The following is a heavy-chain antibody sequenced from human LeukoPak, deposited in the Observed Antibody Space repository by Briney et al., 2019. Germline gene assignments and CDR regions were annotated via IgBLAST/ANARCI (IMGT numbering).Heavy chain of an antibody. V-gene: IGHV1-69*01. CDR1: GVSLSSFA. J-gene: IGHJ1*01. Sequence: GASVKVSCKASGVSLSSFALNWVRQTPGQGLEWMGGIIPIFGSTNYAQKFQVRVTITADESTNTAYMELNSLRSEDTGVYYCARVMVVAGNGGYFLYWGQGTLVTVSS. CDR2: IIPIFGST. D-gene: IGHD2-15*01. CDR3: ARVMVVAGNGGYFLY.